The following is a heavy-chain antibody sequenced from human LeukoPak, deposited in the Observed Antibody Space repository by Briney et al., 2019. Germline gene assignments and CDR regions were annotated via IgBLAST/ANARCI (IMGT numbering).Heavy chain of an antibody. CDR2: ISGSGGST. CDR1: GFTFSSYA. J-gene: IGHJ4*02. V-gene: IGHV3-23*01. CDR3: AKDYRFGELLFDY. Sequence: GGSLRLSCAASGFTFSSYAMSWLRQAPGKGLEWVSGISGSGGSTDYADSVKGRFTISRDNSKNTLYLQMNSLRAEDTAVYYCAKDYRFGELLFDYWGQGTLVTVSS. D-gene: IGHD3-10*01.